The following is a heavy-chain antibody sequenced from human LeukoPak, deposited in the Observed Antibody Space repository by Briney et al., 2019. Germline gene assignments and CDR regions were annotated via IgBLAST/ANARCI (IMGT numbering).Heavy chain of an antibody. CDR1: GYTFTTYY. J-gene: IGHJ4*02. D-gene: IGHD1-20*01. V-gene: IGHV1-46*01. CDR3: ARSSPYNWKGYYFDY. Sequence: ASVKVSCKASGYTFTTYYIHWVRQAPGQGLEWMGIINPSDGSTSYAQKFRGTVTMTRDMSTSTVYMELSSLRSENTAVYYCARSSPYNWKGYYFDYWGQGTLVTVSS. CDR2: INPSDGST.